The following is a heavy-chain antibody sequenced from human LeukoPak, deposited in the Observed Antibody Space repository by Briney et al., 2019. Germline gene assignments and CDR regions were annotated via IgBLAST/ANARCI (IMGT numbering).Heavy chain of an antibody. CDR1: GGSVSSSSYD. CDR2: IYYSGRT. CDR3: ARRRHDVTAVFDATGGFDP. Sequence: SETLSLTCTVSGGSVSSSSYDWCWVRQPPGKGLEWIGNIYYSGRTYYNPSLRGRVIISIDTSKNQFSLKMTSVTAADRAVYYCARRRHDVTAVFDATGGFDPWGQGILVTVSS. J-gene: IGHJ5*02. V-gene: IGHV4-39*01. D-gene: IGHD3-3*01.